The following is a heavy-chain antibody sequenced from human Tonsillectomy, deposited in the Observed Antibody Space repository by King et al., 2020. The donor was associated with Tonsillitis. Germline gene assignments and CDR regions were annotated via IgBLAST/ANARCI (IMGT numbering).Heavy chain of an antibody. D-gene: IGHD4-17*01. CDR1: GYTFTSYG. J-gene: IGHJ6*02. V-gene: IGHV1-18*01. Sequence: QLVQSGAEVKKPGASVKVSCMASGYTFTSYGISWVRQAPGQGLEWMGWISGYNGKTNYAQKLQGRVTMTTDTSTSTAYMELRSLRSDDTAVYYCARVPYGDSPLRGYCYYGMDVWGQGTTVTVSS. CDR3: ARVPYGDSPLRGYCYYGMDV. CDR2: ISGYNGKT.